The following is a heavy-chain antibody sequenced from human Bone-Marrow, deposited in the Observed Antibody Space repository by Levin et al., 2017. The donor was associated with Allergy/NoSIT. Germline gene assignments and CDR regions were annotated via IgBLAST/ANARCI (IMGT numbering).Heavy chain of an antibody. Sequence: ASVKVSCKASGYTFTSYDINWVRQATGQGLEWMGWMNPNSGNTGYAQKFQGRVTMTRNTSISTAYMELSSLRSEDTAVYYCARHPGDIVLMGNNVYYYYGMDVWGQGTTVTVSS. CDR3: ARHPGDIVLMGNNVYYYYGMDV. J-gene: IGHJ6*02. CDR2: MNPNSGNT. CDR1: GYTFTSYD. D-gene: IGHD2-8*01. V-gene: IGHV1-8*01.